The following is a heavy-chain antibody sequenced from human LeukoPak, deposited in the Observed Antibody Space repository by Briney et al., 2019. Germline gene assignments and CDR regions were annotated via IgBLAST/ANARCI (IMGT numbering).Heavy chain of an antibody. J-gene: IGHJ4*02. Sequence: GGSLRLSCAASGFTFSNYAMSWVRQAPGKGLEWVSAISGSGGCTHYADSVKGRFSISRDNSKNTLYLQMNSLRAEDTAVYYCANYSLEYCSSTSCSMGFDYWGQGTLVTVSS. D-gene: IGHD2-2*01. CDR2: ISGSGGCT. V-gene: IGHV3-23*01. CDR1: GFTFSNYA. CDR3: ANYSLEYCSSTSCSMGFDY.